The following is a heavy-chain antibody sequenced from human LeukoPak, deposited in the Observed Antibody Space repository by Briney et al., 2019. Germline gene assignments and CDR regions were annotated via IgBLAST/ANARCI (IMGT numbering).Heavy chain of an antibody. D-gene: IGHD1-26*01. V-gene: IGHV3-7*01. J-gene: IGHJ4*02. CDR2: INQDASTK. Sequence: PGGPLRFPLAPLESPLKKLGLAGAPRPPGKGLEWVANINQDASTKHYVDSVKGRFTISRDNAKNSLYLQMNSLRAEDTAVYYCARDQSGSLDYWGQGTLVTVSS. CDR3: ARDQSGSLDY. CDR1: ESPLKKLG.